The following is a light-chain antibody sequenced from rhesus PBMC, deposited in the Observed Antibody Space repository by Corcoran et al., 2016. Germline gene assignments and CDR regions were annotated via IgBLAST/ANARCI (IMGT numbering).Light chain of an antibody. CDR3: MQSLRAPYT. Sequence: DIVMTQTPLFLPVTLGEPASISCRSSQSLIYSDGKTSLDWYLQKPGQSPQLLIYWVSTRASGVPEKFSGSGSGTDFTLKISRVEADDLGSYDCMQSLRAPYTFGQGTKVEI. CDR2: WVS. CDR1: QSLIYSDGKTS. V-gene: IGKV2-82*01. J-gene: IGKJ2*01.